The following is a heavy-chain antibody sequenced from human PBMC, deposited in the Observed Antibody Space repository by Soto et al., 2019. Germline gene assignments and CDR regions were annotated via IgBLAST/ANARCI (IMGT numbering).Heavy chain of an antibody. Sequence: EVQLLESGGGLVQPGGSLRLSCVASGFTFSSYAMSWVRQAPGKGLQWVSAVSPSGDITYYADSVKGRSSISRDNSKNTLYLQVNSLRDEDTAVYYCAKKYCGSTSGHAHVWGKGTTVTVSS. J-gene: IGHJ6*04. CDR3: AKKYCGSTSGHAHV. CDR2: VSPSGDIT. D-gene: IGHD2-2*01. V-gene: IGHV3-23*01. CDR1: GFTFSSYA.